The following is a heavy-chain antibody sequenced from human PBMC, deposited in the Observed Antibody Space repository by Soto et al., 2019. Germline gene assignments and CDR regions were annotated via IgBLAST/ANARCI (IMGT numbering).Heavy chain of an antibody. CDR3: VRDVTKIWREWFDP. J-gene: IGHJ5*02. D-gene: IGHD1-1*01. Sequence: SVTLSVTCNVSDASLGGYYWSWIRQPPGKGLEWIGRIYATGSSDYNPYLKSRITISVDMSKKQFSLTLMSVTAADTAMYYCVRDVTKIWREWFDPWGQGILVTVSS. V-gene: IGHV4-4*07. CDR1: DASLGGYY. CDR2: IYATGSS.